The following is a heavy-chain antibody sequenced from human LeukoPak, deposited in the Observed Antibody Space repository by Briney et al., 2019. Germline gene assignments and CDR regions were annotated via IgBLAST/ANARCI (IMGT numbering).Heavy chain of an antibody. CDR3: ARNYDILTGYSIFGY. J-gene: IGHJ4*02. D-gene: IGHD3-9*01. CDR2: ISAYNGNT. Sequence: GASVKVSCKASGYTFTSYGISWVRQAPGQGLEWMGWISAYNGNTNYAQKLQGRVTMTTDTSTSTAYMELRSLRSDDTAVYYCARNYDILTGYSIFGYWGQGTLVTVSS. CDR1: GYTFTSYG. V-gene: IGHV1-18*01.